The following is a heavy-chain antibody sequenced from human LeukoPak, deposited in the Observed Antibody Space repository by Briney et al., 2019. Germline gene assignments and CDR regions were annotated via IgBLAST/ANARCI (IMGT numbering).Heavy chain of an antibody. CDR2: IIPIFGTA. CDR3: ARAPNLYGSVSYLGYCQH. V-gene: IGHV1-69*05. CDR1: GGTFSSYA. J-gene: IGHJ1*01. Sequence: ASVKVSCKASGGTFSSYAISWVRQAPGQGLEWMVGIIPIFGTANYAQKFQGRVTITTDESTSTAYMELSSLRSEDTAVYYCARAPNLYGSVSYLGYCQHWGQGTLVTVSS. D-gene: IGHD3-10*01.